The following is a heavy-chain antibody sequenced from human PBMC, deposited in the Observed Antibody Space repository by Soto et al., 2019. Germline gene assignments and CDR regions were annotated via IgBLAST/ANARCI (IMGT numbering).Heavy chain of an antibody. D-gene: IGHD4-4*01. CDR2: VDHDGPT. CDR3: VRDSNGDY. V-gene: IGHV3-74*01. Sequence: EVQLVESGGGLVQPGGSLRLSCAGSGFTFSNYWMHWVRQAPGKGLEWVSRVDHDGPTYYADSVRGRFTISRDNAENTLYLQMNSLRPEDTAVYYCVRDSNGDYWGQGTLVTVSS. CDR1: GFTFSNYW. J-gene: IGHJ4*02.